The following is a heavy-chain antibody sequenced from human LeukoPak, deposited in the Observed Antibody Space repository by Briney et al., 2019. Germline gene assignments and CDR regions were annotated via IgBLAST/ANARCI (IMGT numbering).Heavy chain of an antibody. CDR1: GFTFSSYA. CDR2: ISYDGSNK. CDR3: ARPVDSYFDWLLSSLFDY. V-gene: IGHV3-30-3*01. J-gene: IGHJ4*02. Sequence: GGSLRLSCAASGFTFSSYAMHWVRQAPGKGLEWVAVISYDGSNKYYADSVKGRFTISRDNSKNTLYLQMNSLRAEDTAVYYCARPVDSYFDWLLSSLFDYWGQGTLVTVSS. D-gene: IGHD3-9*01.